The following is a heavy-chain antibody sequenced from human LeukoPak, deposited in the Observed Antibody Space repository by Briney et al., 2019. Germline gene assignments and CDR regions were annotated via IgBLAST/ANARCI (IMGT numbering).Heavy chain of an antibody. Sequence: SETLSLTCTVSGGSISSSSYYWGWLRQPPGKGLEWIGSIYYSGSTYYNPSLKSRVTISVDTSKNQFSLKLSSVTAADTAVYYCARLGIRFDYYYGMDVWGQGTTVTVSS. CDR2: IYYSGST. V-gene: IGHV4-39*01. CDR1: GGSISSSSYY. CDR3: ARLGIRFDYYYGMDV. J-gene: IGHJ6*02. D-gene: IGHD7-27*01.